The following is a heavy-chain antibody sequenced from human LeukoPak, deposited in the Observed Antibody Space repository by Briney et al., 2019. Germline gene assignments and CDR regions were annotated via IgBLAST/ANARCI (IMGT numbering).Heavy chain of an antibody. J-gene: IGHJ5*02. D-gene: IGHD6-19*01. CDR1: GGSISSYY. Sequence: SETLSLTCTVSGGSISSYYWSWIRQPPGKGLEWIGFIFYSGTTNYNPSLKSRVTISVDTSKNQFSLKLSSVTAADTAVYYCARDRREQWLPGRFDPWGQGTLVTVSS. V-gene: IGHV4-59*01. CDR2: IFYSGTT. CDR3: ARDRREQWLPGRFDP.